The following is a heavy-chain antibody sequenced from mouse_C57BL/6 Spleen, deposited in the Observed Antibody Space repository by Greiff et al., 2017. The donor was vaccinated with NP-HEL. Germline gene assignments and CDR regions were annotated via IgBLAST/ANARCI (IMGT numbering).Heavy chain of an antibody. CDR3: ASALYGSSYPWFAY. Sequence: DVMLVESGGGLVKPGGSLKLSCAASGFTFSDYGMHWVRQAPEKGLEWVAYISSGSSTIYYADTVKGRFTISRDNAKNTLFLQMTSLRSEDTAMYYCASALYGSSYPWFAYWGQGTLVTVSA. V-gene: IGHV5-17*01. CDR2: ISSGSSTI. D-gene: IGHD1-1*01. CDR1: GFTFSDYG. J-gene: IGHJ3*01.